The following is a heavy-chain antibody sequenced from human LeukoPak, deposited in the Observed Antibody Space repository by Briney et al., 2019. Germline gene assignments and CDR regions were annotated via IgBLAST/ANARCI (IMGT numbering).Heavy chain of an antibody. J-gene: IGHJ4*02. CDR2: ISYDGSNK. V-gene: IGHV3-30*18. CDR1: GFTFSSYG. Sequence: GGSLRLSCAASGFTFSSYGMQWVRQAPGKGLGGVAVISYDGSNKYYADSVKGRFTISRDNSKNTLHLQMNSLRAEDTAVYYCAKDGTSVATAGSHFDYWGQGTLVTVSS. D-gene: IGHD6-13*01. CDR3: AKDGTSVATAGSHFDY.